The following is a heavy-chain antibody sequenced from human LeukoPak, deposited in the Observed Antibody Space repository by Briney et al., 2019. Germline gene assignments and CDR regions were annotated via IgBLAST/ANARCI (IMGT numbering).Heavy chain of an antibody. V-gene: IGHV3-21*01. CDR3: ARDGLMTTSGWDFDY. Sequence: GGSLRLSCAASGFPFSSYSMNWVRQAPGKGLEWVSSISSRSSDIYYADSVEGRFTISRDNAKNSLYLQMNSLRAEDTAVYYCARDGLMTTSGWDFDYWGQGTLVTVSS. D-gene: IGHD6-19*01. CDR1: GFPFSSYS. J-gene: IGHJ4*02. CDR2: ISSRSSDI.